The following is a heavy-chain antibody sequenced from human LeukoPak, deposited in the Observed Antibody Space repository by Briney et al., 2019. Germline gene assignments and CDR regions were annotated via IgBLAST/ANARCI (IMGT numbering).Heavy chain of an antibody. Sequence: GESLKISCKGPGYSFTSYRIGWVRQMPGKGLEWMGIIYPGDSDTRYSPSFQGQVTISADKSISTAYLQWSSLKASDTAMYYCARHGYSNYAYYYYMDVWGKGTTVTVSS. V-gene: IGHV5-51*01. CDR2: IYPGDSDT. J-gene: IGHJ6*03. D-gene: IGHD4-11*01. CDR3: ARHGYSNYAYYYYMDV. CDR1: GYSFTSYR.